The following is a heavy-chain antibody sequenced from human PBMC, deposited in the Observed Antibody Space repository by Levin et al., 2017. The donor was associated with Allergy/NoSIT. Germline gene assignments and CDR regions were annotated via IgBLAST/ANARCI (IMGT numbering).Heavy chain of an antibody. V-gene: IGHV4-30-2*01. CDR1: GGSISNGDYS. D-gene: IGHD1-14*01. CDR2: IYNSGST. Sequence: SETLSLTCAVSGGSISNGDYSWSWIRQPPGKGLEWIAYIYNSGSTHYNLSLKSRVTISLDRSKNQFSLELSSVTAADTAVYYCASHVLGGRGYDYWGQGTLVTVSS. CDR3: ASHVLGGRGYDY. J-gene: IGHJ4*02.